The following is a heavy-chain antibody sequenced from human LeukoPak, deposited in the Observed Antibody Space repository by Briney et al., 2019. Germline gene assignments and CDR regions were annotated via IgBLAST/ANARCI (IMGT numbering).Heavy chain of an antibody. CDR3: ARQLAVAPFDY. J-gene: IGHJ4*02. D-gene: IGHD6-19*01. Sequence: SETLSLTCAVSGYSISSGYYWGWIRQPPGKGLEWIGSIYHSGSTYYNPSLKGRVTISVDTSKNQFSLKLSSVTAADTAVYYCARQLAVAPFDYWGQGTLVTVSS. V-gene: IGHV4-38-2*01. CDR2: IYHSGST. CDR1: GYSISSGYY.